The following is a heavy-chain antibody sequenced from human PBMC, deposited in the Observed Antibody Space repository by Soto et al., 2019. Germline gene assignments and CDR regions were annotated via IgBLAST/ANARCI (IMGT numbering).Heavy chain of an antibody. V-gene: IGHV4-4*02. CDR2: IYQSGST. J-gene: IGHJ4*02. CDR3: ARGSVDTVDSSGFYEY. Sequence: KPSETLSLTCAVSGGSISDSLWWNWVRQPPGKGLEWIGEIYQSGSTHYSPSLKSRVTISIDKSNNLLSLKLTSVTAADRAVYHCARGSVDTVDSSGFYEYWGQGTPVTVSS. CDR1: GGSISDSLW. D-gene: IGHD3-22*01.